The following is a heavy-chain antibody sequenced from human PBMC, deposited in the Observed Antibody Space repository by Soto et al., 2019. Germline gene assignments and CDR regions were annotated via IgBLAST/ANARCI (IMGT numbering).Heavy chain of an antibody. J-gene: IGHJ4*02. V-gene: IGHV3-15*01. CDR1: RFTFSNAW. CDR3: TTAGYSSGWYDYYFDY. D-gene: IGHD6-19*01. CDR2: IKSKTDGGTT. Sequence: GGSLRLSCAASRFTFSNAWMSWVRQAPGKGLEWVGRIKSKTDGGTTDYAAPVKGRFTISRDDSKNTLYLQMNSLKTEDTAVYYCTTAGYSSGWYDYYFDYWGQGTLVTVSS.